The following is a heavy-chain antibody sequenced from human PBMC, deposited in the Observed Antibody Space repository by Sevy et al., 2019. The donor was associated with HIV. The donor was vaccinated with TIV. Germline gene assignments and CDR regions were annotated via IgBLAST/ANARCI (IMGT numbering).Heavy chain of an antibody. J-gene: IGHJ1*01. D-gene: IGHD1-26*01. CDR3: ARAPSGSQGPGQDFKH. Sequence: ASVKVSCKTSGYTFTNYLITWVRQAPGQGLEWMGWASARNGDTKYAQRIQGRVSMTADTSTSTAYMELRSLTSDDTAVYWCARAPSGSQGPGQDFKHWGQGTLVTVSS. V-gene: IGHV1-18*01. CDR1: GYTFTNYL. CDR2: ASARNGDT.